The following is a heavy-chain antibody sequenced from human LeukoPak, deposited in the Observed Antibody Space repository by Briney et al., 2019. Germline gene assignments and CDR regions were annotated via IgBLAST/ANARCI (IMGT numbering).Heavy chain of an antibody. CDR3: ARNVASGQWLVPYHFDY. J-gene: IGHJ4*02. V-gene: IGHV4-34*01. Sequence: SESLSLTCAVYGGSFSGYYWSWIRQPPGKGLEWIGEINHSGSTDYNPSLKSRVTISVDTSKNQFSLKLSSVTAADTAVYYCARNVASGQWLVPYHFDYWGQGTLVTVSS. CDR2: INHSGST. D-gene: IGHD6-19*01. CDR1: GGSFSGYY.